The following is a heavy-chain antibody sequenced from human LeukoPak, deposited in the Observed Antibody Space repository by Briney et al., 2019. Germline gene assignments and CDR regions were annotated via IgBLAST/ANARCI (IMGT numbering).Heavy chain of an antibody. CDR3: ARGLDTAMEKSDY. J-gene: IGHJ4*02. V-gene: IGHV1-18*01. D-gene: IGHD5-18*01. CDR2: INAYKGIP. Sequence: GASVKISCKASGYTFTSYGISWVRQAPGQGLEWMGWINAYKGIPNYAQKLQGRVTMTTDTSTSTAYMELRSLRSDDTAVYYCARGLDTAMEKSDYWGQGTLVTVSS. CDR1: GYTFTSYG.